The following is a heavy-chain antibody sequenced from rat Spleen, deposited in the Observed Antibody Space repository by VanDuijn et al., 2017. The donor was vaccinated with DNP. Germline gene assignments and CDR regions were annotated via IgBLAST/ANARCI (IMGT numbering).Heavy chain of an antibody. CDR1: GFIFSNYG. V-gene: IGHV5-19*01. J-gene: IGHJ2*01. CDR2: ISPSGGDT. CDR3: VRWNSGHFDY. D-gene: IGHD4-3*01. Sequence: EVQLVESGGGLVQPGRSLKLSCAASGFIFSNYGMHWNRQAPTQGLEWVGSISPSGGDTYYRDSVKGRFTISRDNAKRTLYLQMNSLRSEDMATYYCVRWNSGHFDYWGQGVMVTVSS.